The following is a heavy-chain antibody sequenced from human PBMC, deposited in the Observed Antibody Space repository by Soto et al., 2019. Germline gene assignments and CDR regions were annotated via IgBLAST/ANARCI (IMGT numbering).Heavy chain of an antibody. J-gene: IGHJ4*02. CDR1: GFTFSSYG. V-gene: IGHV3-30*18. CDR3: AKDSTVVTRGYFDY. Sequence: QVQLVESGGGVVQPGRSLRLSCAASGFTFSSYGMHWVRQAPGKGLGWVAVISYDGSNKYYADSVKGRFTISRDNSKNTLYLQMNSLRAEDTAVYYCAKDSTVVTRGYFDYWGQGTLVTVSS. CDR2: ISYDGSNK. D-gene: IGHD2-21*02.